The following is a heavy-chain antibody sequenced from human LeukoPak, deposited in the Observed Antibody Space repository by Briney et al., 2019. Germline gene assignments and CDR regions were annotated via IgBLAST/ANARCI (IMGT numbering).Heavy chain of an antibody. J-gene: IGHJ3*02. CDR3: ARGSDTSSWYGAFDI. Sequence: GGSLRLSCAASGFTFSSYWMYWVRQAPGKGLVWVSRIDTDGSSTSYADSVKGRFTISRDNAKNTLYLQMNSLRVEDTAVYYRARGSDTSSWYGAFDIWGQGTMVTVSS. CDR2: IDTDGSST. V-gene: IGHV3-74*01. CDR1: GFTFSSYW. D-gene: IGHD6-13*01.